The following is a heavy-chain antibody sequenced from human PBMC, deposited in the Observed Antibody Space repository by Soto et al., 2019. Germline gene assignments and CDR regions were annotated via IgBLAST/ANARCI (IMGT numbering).Heavy chain of an antibody. V-gene: IGHV3-30*18. CDR3: AKDLQAYGDYNYYYYGMDG. CDR1: GFTFTTFG. CDR2: IAYDGHNK. J-gene: IGHJ6*02. D-gene: IGHD4-17*01. Sequence: QVQLVESGGGVVQPGGSLRLSCTASGFTFTTFGIHWVRQAPGKGLEWVALIAYDGHNKYYSDSVKGRFTISRDNYKNTLSLQMNSLRAEDTAVYYCAKDLQAYGDYNYYYYGMDGWGQGTTVSVSS.